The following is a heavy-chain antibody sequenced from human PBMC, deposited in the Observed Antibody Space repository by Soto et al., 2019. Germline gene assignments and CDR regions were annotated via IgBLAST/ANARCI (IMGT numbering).Heavy chain of an antibody. J-gene: IGHJ4*02. CDR3: ARGQWLRNSRYYFDY. CDR2: ISYDGSNK. CDR1: GFTFSSYA. D-gene: IGHD5-12*01. Sequence: SLRLSCAASGFTFSSYAMHWVRQAPGKGLEWVAVISYDGSNKYYADSVKGRFTISRDNSKNTLYLQMNSLRAEDTAVYYCARGQWLRNSRYYFDYWGQGTLVTVS. V-gene: IGHV3-30-3*01.